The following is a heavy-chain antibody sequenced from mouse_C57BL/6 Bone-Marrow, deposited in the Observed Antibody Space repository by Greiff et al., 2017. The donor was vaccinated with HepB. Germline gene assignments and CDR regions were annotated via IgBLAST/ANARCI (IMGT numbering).Heavy chain of an antibody. D-gene: IGHD2-4*01. CDR1: GYTFTSYW. CDR2: IHPNSGST. Sequence: QVQLKQPGAELVKPGASVKLSCKASGYTFTSYWMHWVKQRPGQGLEWIGMIHPNSGSTNYNEKFKSKATLTVDKSSSTAYMQLSSLTSEDSAVYYCARGGYDSYYAMDYWGQGTSVTVSS. J-gene: IGHJ4*01. V-gene: IGHV1-64*01. CDR3: ARGGYDSYYAMDY.